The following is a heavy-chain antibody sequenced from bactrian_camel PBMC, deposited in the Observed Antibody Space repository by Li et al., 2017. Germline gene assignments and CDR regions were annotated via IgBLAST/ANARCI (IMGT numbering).Heavy chain of an antibody. D-gene: IGHD6*01. Sequence: HVQLVESGGGSVQAGESLTLSCAVFGDISAFYCMGWFRQVQGKEHEGVARIWTGTNTRYDDSMRGRSTISQDNAKNTVYLQMNNLQPEDTATYYCAEGRGSRGEHCYSLNYWGRGTQVT. V-gene: IGHV3S53*01. CDR3: AEGRGSRGEHCYSLNY. CDR1: GDISAFYC. J-gene: IGHJ4*01. CDR2: IWTGTNT.